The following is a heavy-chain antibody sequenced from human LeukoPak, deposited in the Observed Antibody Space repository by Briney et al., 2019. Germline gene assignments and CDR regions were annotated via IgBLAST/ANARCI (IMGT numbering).Heavy chain of an antibody. Sequence: ASVKVSCKASGYTFTGYYMHWVRQAPGQGLEWMGWINPNSGGTNYAQKFQGRVTMTRDTSISTAYMELSRLRSDDTAVYYCARDYYDSSGYYYDEYFQHWGQGTLVTVSS. V-gene: IGHV1-2*02. CDR2: INPNSGGT. CDR3: ARDYYDSSGYYYDEYFQH. J-gene: IGHJ1*01. D-gene: IGHD3-22*01. CDR1: GYTFTGYY.